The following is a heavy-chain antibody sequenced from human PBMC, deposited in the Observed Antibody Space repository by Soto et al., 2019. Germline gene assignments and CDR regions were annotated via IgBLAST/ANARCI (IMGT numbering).Heavy chain of an antibody. CDR3: AANIAAAGSFDS. D-gene: IGHD6-13*01. CDR2: INAGNAYT. Sequence: VSVKVSCKASGYTFTSYVMHWVRQAPGQRLEWMGYINAGNAYTKYLQKFQGRVTITRDTSASTAYMELSSLRSEDTAVYYCAANIAAAGSFDSWGQGTLVTVSS. J-gene: IGHJ4*02. V-gene: IGHV1-3*01. CDR1: GYTFTSYV.